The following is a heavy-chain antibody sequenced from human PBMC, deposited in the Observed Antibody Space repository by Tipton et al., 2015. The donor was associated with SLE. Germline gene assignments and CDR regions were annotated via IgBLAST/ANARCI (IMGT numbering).Heavy chain of an antibody. D-gene: IGHD6-6*01. Sequence: TLSLTCTISGGSLSSGTYYWNWIRQPAGTGPEWIGRIYTFGSTTYNSSLKSRLTISVDTSKNQFSLKLSSVTAADTAVYYCARDPFIAAGSPFDYWGQGTLVTVSS. V-gene: IGHV4-61*02. CDR2: IYTFGST. J-gene: IGHJ4*02. CDR3: ARDPFIAAGSPFDY. CDR1: GGSLSSGTYY.